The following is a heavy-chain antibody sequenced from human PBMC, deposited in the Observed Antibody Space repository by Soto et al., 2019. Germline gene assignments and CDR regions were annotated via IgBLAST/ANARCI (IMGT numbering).Heavy chain of an antibody. CDR2: IYYSGST. D-gene: IGHD3-10*01. Sequence: PSETLSLTCTVSCGSISSGGYYWSWIRQHPGKGLERIGYIYYSGSTYYNPSLKSRVTISVDTSKNQFSLKLSSVTAADTAVYYCARIATMVRGVIIGYPVDYWGQGTLVTVSS. J-gene: IGHJ4*02. CDR3: ARIATMVRGVIIGYPVDY. CDR1: CGSISSGGYY. V-gene: IGHV4-31*03.